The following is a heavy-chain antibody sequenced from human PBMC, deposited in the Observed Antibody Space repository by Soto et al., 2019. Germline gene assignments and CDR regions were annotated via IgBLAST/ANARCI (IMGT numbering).Heavy chain of an antibody. J-gene: IGHJ5*01. V-gene: IGHV3-30*03. Sequence: GGSLRLSCTSSTVTINVHGIQWVRQAPGKGLEWVAFISNDGRAQYYADSVKGRFTISRDYSKNTVDLQMNSLRNEETAVYYCARDIWSGDYKWLDSWGQGTIVTVSS. CDR1: TVTINVHG. D-gene: IGHD3-3*01. CDR2: ISNDGRAQ. CDR3: ARDIWSGDYKWLDS.